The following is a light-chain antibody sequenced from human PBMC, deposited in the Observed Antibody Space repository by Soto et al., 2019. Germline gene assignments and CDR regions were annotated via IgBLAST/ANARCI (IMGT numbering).Light chain of an antibody. CDR2: GAF. CDR3: QQSNSITWT. Sequence: EIVMTQSPATLSVSPGERATLSCRASQSISSNLVWYQQKPGQAHRLLIYGAFNRATGIPARFSGSGSETDFTLTISSLQPEDFATYSCQQSNSITWTFGQGTRLEIK. J-gene: IGKJ5*01. V-gene: IGKV3D-15*01. CDR1: QSISSN.